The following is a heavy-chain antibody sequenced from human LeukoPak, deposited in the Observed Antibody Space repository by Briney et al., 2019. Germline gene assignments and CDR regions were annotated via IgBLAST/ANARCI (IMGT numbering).Heavy chain of an antibody. CDR2: IYYSGGT. V-gene: IGHV4-39*01. D-gene: IGHD3-9*01. Sequence: SETLSLTCTVSGGSISSSSYYWGWIRQPPGKGLEWIGSIYYSGGTYYNPSLKSRVTISVDTSKNQFSLKLSSVTAADTAVYYCARVYYDILTGYYEDYWGQGTLVTVSS. CDR1: GGSISSSSYY. J-gene: IGHJ4*02. CDR3: ARVYYDILTGYYEDY.